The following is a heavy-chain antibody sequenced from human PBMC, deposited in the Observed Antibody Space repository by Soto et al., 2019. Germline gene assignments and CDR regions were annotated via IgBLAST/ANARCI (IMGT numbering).Heavy chain of an antibody. D-gene: IGHD2-2*01. CDR3: ARAGSTSWNNWFDP. CDR2: ISSSGSTI. CDR1: GITFSSYE. Sequence: PGGALRLSCAASGITFSSYEMNWVRQAPGKGLEWVSYISSSGSTIYYADSVKGRFTISRDNAKNSLYLQMNSLRAEDTAVYYCARAGSTSWNNWFDPSGQGTLVTVSS. J-gene: IGHJ5*02. V-gene: IGHV3-48*03.